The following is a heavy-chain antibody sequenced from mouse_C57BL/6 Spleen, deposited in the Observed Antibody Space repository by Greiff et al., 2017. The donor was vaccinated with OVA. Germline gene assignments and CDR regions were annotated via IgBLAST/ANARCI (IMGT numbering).Heavy chain of an antibody. D-gene: IGHD1-1*01. CDR3: ARSVTVVGVRYYFDY. J-gene: IGHJ2*01. CDR1: GYTFTSYW. CDR2: INPSNGGS. Sequence: QVQLQQSGTELVKPGASVKLSCKASGYTFTSYWMHWVKQRPGKGLEWIGNINPSNGGSTYNEKFKSKATLTVDKSSSTAYMQLSSLTSEDSAVYYSARSVTVVGVRYYFDYWGQGTTLTVSS. V-gene: IGHV1-53*01.